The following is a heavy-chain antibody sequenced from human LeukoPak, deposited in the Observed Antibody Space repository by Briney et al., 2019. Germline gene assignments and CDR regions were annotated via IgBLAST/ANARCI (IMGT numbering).Heavy chain of an antibody. CDR1: GFTFSSYS. CDR2: ISSSSSYI. Sequence: GGSLRLSCAASGFTFSSYSMNWVRQAPGKGLEWVSSISSSSSYIYYADSVKGRFTISRDNAKNSLYLQMNSLRAEDTAVYYCARVNEYYYGSGDLSTFDYWGQGTLVTVSS. J-gene: IGHJ4*02. D-gene: IGHD3-10*01. V-gene: IGHV3-21*01. CDR3: ARVNEYYYGSGDLSTFDY.